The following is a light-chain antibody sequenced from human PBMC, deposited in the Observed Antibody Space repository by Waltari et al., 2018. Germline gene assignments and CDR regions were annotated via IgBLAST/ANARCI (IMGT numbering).Light chain of an antibody. CDR3: QHYVRLPVT. Sequence: EIVLTQSPGTLSLSPGERGTLSCWASQSVGRSLAWYQQKRGQAPRLLIYGASTRATGVPDRFSGSGSGTDFSLTISRLEPEDFAVYYCQHYVRLPVTFGQGTKVEI. J-gene: IGKJ1*01. CDR2: GAS. CDR1: QSVGRS. V-gene: IGKV3-20*01.